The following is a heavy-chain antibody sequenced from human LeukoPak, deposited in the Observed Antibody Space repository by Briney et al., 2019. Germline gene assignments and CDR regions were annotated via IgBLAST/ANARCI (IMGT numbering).Heavy chain of an antibody. Sequence: PSETLSLTCTVSGGSIGGYYWSWIRQPPGKGLEWIGYIYYSGNTICNPSLKSRVTMSADRSTNQFSLKLSSVTAADTAVYYCARVSTNGVSNWFDPWGQGTLVTVSS. J-gene: IGHJ5*02. D-gene: IGHD2-8*01. CDR3: ARVSTNGVSNWFDP. CDR1: GGSIGGYY. CDR2: IYYSGNT. V-gene: IGHV4-59*01.